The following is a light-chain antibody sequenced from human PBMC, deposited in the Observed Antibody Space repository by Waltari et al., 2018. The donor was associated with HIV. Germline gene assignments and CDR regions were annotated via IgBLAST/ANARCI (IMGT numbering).Light chain of an antibody. CDR1: SIHVGGYNY. CDR2: DVS. Sequence: QSALTQPASVSGSPGQSITISCTGTSIHVGGYNYVSWYQRHPGKAPKLIIYDVSNRPSGVSNRFSGSKSGNRASLTISGLQAEDEADYYCSSYTSSSTRVFGGGTTVTVL. V-gene: IGLV2-14*03. J-gene: IGLJ3*02. CDR3: SSYTSSSTRV.